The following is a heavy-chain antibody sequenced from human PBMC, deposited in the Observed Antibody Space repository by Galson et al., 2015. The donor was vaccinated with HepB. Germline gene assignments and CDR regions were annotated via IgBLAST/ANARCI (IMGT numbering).Heavy chain of an antibody. Sequence: SLRLSCAAPGFSFTRYAMTWVRQAPGKGLEWVSSITSSGGNSYYTDSVKGPFTVSRDNSKNTLLRPLNSLSAEATAMYFCAKDGIMVANNPYHFHYWGQGTLVTVSS. CDR1: GFSFTRYA. CDR2: ITSSGGNS. CDR3: AKDGIMVANNPYHFHY. V-gene: IGHV3-23*01. D-gene: IGHD2-15*01. J-gene: IGHJ4*02.